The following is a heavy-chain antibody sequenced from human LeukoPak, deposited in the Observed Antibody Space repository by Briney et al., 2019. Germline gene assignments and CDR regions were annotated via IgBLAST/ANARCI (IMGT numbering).Heavy chain of an antibody. J-gene: IGHJ4*02. CDR1: GGSISSGGYY. D-gene: IGHD3-3*01. CDR2: FYHSGIS. Sequence: SETLSLTCTVSGGSISSGGYYWNWIRQPPGKGLEWIGYFYHSGISYYNPSLKSRVTISVDTSKNQFSLKLSSVTAADTAVYYCARGTNDFWSGYYTVWGQGTLVTVSS. CDR3: ARGTNDFWSGYYTV. V-gene: IGHV4-30-2*01.